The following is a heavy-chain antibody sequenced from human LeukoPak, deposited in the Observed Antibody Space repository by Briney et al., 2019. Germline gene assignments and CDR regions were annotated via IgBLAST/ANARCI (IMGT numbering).Heavy chain of an antibody. Sequence: ASVKVSCKASGYTFTGYYMHWVRQAPGQGLEWMGWINPNSGGTNYAQKFQGWVTMTRDTSISTAYMELSRLRSDDTAVYYCARDRGWFGELLSPHLDYWGQGTLVTVSS. V-gene: IGHV1-2*04. J-gene: IGHJ4*02. CDR2: INPNSGGT. D-gene: IGHD3-10*01. CDR1: GYTFTGYY. CDR3: ARDRGWFGELLSPHLDY.